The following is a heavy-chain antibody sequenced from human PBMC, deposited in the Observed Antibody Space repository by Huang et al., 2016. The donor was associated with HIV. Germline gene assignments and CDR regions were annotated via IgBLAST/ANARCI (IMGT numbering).Heavy chain of an antibody. CDR3: ARDPRIQSWLNFFDY. V-gene: IGHV3-74*01. J-gene: IGHJ4*02. CDR2: INSEGSSR. CDR1: GFSISSYW. D-gene: IGHD3-22*01. Sequence: EVQLVESGGGLVQPGGSLRLSCAASGFSISSYWMHWVRQAPGQGLVWVGRINSEGSSRSDADSVKGRCTISRDNAKDTLYLQMNSLRAEDTAVYYCARDPRIQSWLNFFDYWGQGTLVSVSS.